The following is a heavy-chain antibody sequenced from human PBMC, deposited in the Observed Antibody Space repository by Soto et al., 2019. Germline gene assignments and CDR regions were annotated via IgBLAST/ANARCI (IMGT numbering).Heavy chain of an antibody. CDR2: IYYSGST. CDR3: ARPRDCSSTSCYGALDP. D-gene: IGHD2-2*01. V-gene: IGHV4-39*07. J-gene: IGHJ5*02. Sequence: ETLSLTCTVSGGPISSSSYYWGWIRQPPGKGLEWIGSIYYSGSTYYNPSLKSRVTISVDTSKNQFSLKLSSVTAADTAVYYCARPRDCSSTSCYGALDPWGQGTLVTVSS. CDR1: GGPISSSSYY.